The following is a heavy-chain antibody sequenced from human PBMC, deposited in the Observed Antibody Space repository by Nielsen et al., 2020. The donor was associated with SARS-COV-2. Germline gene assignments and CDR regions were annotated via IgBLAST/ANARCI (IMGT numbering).Heavy chain of an antibody. CDR1: GFTISTYC. Sequence: GESLKISCVVSGFTISTYCMSWVRQAPGKRLEWVSAISSSTYYADSVKGRFTVSRDNSKNTLYLQMNSLTAEDTAVYYCARDNWGRMDVWGQGTTVTVSS. J-gene: IGHJ6*02. CDR3: ARDNWGRMDV. D-gene: IGHD7-27*01. V-gene: IGHV3-23*01. CDR2: ISSST.